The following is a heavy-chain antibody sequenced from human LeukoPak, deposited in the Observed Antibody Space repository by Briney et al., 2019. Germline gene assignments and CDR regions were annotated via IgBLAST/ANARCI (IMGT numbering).Heavy chain of an antibody. CDR1: GFTFGDYA. V-gene: IGHV3-49*03. CDR3: TRDRGAYNLYDY. Sequence: GGSLRLSCTASGFTFGDYAMSWIRQAPGKGLGWVGFIRSKAYGETADYAASVKGRFTISRDDSKAIAYLQMNSLKTEDTAVYHCTRDRGAYNLYDYWGQGTLVTVSS. J-gene: IGHJ4*02. D-gene: IGHD1-1*01. CDR2: IRSKAYGETA.